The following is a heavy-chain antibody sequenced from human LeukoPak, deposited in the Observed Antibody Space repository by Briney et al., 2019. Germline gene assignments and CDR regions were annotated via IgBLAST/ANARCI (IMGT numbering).Heavy chain of an antibody. Sequence: ASVKVSCKASGYTFTSYDINWVRQATGQGLEWMGWMNPNSGNTGYAQKFQGRVTTTRNTSISTAYMELSSLRSEDTAVYYCARIPTRRDFWSGYYRTSPYYFDYWGQGTLVTVSS. J-gene: IGHJ4*02. CDR2: MNPNSGNT. CDR3: ARIPTRRDFWSGYYRTSPYYFDY. CDR1: GYTFTSYD. V-gene: IGHV1-8*01. D-gene: IGHD3-3*01.